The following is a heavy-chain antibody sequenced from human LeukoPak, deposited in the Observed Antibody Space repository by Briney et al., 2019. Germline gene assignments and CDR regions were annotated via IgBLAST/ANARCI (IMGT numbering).Heavy chain of an antibody. CDR1: GGSFSGYY. CDR2: INHSGST. V-gene: IGHV4-34*01. CDR3: ARIGVVVPAAIPYYYYGMDV. D-gene: IGHD2-2*01. Sequence: SETLSLTCAVYGGSFSGYYWSWIRQPPGKGLEWIGEINHSGSTNYNPSLKRRVTISVDTSKNQFSLKLSSVTAADTAVYYCARIGVVVPAAIPYYYYGMDVWGQGTTVTVSS. J-gene: IGHJ6*02.